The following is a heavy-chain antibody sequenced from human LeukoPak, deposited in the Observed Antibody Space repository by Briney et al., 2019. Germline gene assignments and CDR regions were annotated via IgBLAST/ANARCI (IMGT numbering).Heavy chain of an antibody. D-gene: IGHD4-17*01. CDR2: IAYDGSNK. J-gene: IGHJ4*02. CDR3: ARDEGRDYDPLYYFDY. Sequence: GGSLRLSCAASGFTFSSYAMHWVRQAPGKGLEWVAVIAYDGSNKYYADSVKGRFTISRDNSKNTLYLQMNSLRAEDTAVYYCARDEGRDYDPLYYFDYWGQGTLVTVSS. V-gene: IGHV3-30*04. CDR1: GFTFSSYA.